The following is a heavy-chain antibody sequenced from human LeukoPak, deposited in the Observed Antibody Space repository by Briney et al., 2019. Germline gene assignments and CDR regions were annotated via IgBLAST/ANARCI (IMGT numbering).Heavy chain of an antibody. CDR3: AKVRGGYCSGGSCGYFDY. J-gene: IGHJ4*02. CDR1: GFTFSSYA. D-gene: IGHD2-15*01. CDR2: ISGSGGST. V-gene: IGHV3-23*01. Sequence: GGSLRLSCAASGFTFSSYAMSWVRQAPGKGLEWVSAISGSGGSTYYAGSVKGRFTISRDNSKNTLYLQMNSLRAEDTAVYYCAKVRGGYCSGGSCGYFDYWGQGILVTVSS.